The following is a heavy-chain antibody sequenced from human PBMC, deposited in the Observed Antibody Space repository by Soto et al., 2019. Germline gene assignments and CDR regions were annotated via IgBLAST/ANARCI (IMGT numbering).Heavy chain of an antibody. J-gene: IGHJ4*02. CDR3: ATPPTGRYWGFFDS. V-gene: IGHV4-59*01. D-gene: IGHD2-8*02. Sequence: QVQLQESGPGLVKPSETLSLTCTVSGGSISNYYWNWFRQPPGEGLEWIGYIYFSGFTNYNPSLKSRVAISLDMSRFQFSLKLASVTAADTAVYYCATPPTGRYWGFFDSWGRGTLVTVSS. CDR1: GGSISNYY. CDR2: IYFSGFT.